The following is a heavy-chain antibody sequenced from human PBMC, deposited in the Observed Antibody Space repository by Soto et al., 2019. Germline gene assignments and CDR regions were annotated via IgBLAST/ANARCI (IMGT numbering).Heavy chain of an antibody. CDR1: GGSISSYY. D-gene: IGHD6-13*01. J-gene: IGHJ4*02. Sequence: SETLSLTCTVSGGSISSYYWSWIRQPTGKGLEWIGYIYYTGNTFYNPSLKRPVTMSIDTSKNRLSLKLSSVTAADTAVYYCARQGSSSWHYFDYWGQGTLVTVSS. CDR3: ARQGSSSWHYFDY. V-gene: IGHV4-59*04. CDR2: IYYTGNT.